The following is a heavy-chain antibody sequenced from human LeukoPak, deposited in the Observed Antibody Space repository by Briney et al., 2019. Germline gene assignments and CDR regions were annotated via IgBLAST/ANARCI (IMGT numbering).Heavy chain of an antibody. CDR1: GFTFSSYG. D-gene: IGHD3-10*01. Sequence: QPGGSLRLSCAASGFTFSSYGMHWVRQAPGKGLEWVAVISYDGSNKYYADSVKGRFTISRDNSKNTLYLQMNSLRAEDTAVYYCAKVQLWFGAQWAFDIWGQGTMVTVSS. CDR2: ISYDGSNK. CDR3: AKVQLWFGAQWAFDI. V-gene: IGHV3-30*18. J-gene: IGHJ3*02.